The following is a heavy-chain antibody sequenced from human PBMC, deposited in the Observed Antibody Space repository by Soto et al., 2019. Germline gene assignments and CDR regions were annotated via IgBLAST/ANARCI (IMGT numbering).Heavy chain of an antibody. J-gene: IGHJ4*02. Sequence: GASVKVSCKASGGTFSSYAISWVRQAPGKGLEWMGGFDPEDGETIYAQKFQGRVTMTEDTSTDTAYMELSSLRSEDTAVYYCAGSLAVAGNFDYWGQGTLVTVSS. CDR1: GGTFSSYA. CDR3: AGSLAVAGNFDY. CDR2: FDPEDGET. D-gene: IGHD6-19*01. V-gene: IGHV1-24*01.